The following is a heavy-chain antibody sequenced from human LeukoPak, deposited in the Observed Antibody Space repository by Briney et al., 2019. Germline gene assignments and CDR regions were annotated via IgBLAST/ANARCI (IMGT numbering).Heavy chain of an antibody. V-gene: IGHV4-39*01. CDR3: ARQEVEYSNSYWFDP. CDR1: GGSISSSSYY. CDR2: IYYSGST. Sequence: SETLSLTCTVSGGSISSSSYYWGWIRQPPGKGLEWIGSIYYSGSTYYNPSLKSRVTISVDTSKNQFSLKLSSVTAADTAVYYCARQEVEYSNSYWFDPWGQGTLVTVSS. J-gene: IGHJ5*02. D-gene: IGHD6-6*01.